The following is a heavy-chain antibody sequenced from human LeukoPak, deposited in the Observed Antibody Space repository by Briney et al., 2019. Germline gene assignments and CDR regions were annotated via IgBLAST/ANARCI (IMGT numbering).Heavy chain of an antibody. J-gene: IGHJ6*02. CDR3: AREVQLWNLYYGMDV. D-gene: IGHD5-18*01. Sequence: EGSLRLSCAASGFTFSSYAMHWVRQAPGKGLEWVAVISYDGSNKYYADSVKGRFTISRDNSKNTLYLQMNSLRAEDTAVYYCAREVQLWNLYYGMDVWGQSTTLTVSS. V-gene: IGHV3-30*04. CDR1: GFTFSSYA. CDR2: ISYDGSNK.